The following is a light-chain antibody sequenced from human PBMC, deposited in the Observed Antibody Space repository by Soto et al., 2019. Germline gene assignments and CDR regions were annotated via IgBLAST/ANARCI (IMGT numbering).Light chain of an antibody. J-gene: IGKJ4*01. CDR2: AAS. Sequence: DIQMTQSPSSVSASVGDRVTITCRTSQGISSWLAWYQQKPGKAPRLLIYAASSLQSGVTSRFSFSGSGTDFTLTISSLHSGELATYYCQPANSFPLTFGEGTNVEIK. V-gene: IGKV1-12*01. CDR1: QGISSW. CDR3: QPANSFPLT.